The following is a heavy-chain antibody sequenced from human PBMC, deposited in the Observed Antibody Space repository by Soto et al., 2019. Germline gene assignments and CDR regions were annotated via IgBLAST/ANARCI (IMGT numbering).Heavy chain of an antibody. V-gene: IGHV3-23*01. J-gene: IGHJ4*02. CDR1: GFTFISYA. CDR3: AKRLSIAASARFEC. Sequence: LRLSCAASGFTFISYAMSWVRQAPGNVLEWVSAISGSGGSTYYADSVKGRFTISRDNSKNTLYLQMNSLRAEDTAVYYCAKRLSIAASARFECWGQGTLVRVSS. CDR2: ISGSGGST. D-gene: IGHD6-6*01.